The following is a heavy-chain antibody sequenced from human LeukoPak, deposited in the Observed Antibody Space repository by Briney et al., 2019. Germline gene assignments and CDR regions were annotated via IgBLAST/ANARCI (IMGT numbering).Heavy chain of an antibody. CDR1: EFTFSRYA. J-gene: IGHJ6*03. Sequence: HSGRSLRLSCAASEFTFSRYAMHLVRQAPGKGLEWLAVISYHGVDKFYRASVRGRFTISRDNVENTLFLQLDNLSSEDSGVYFCARAVPTIHHMDVWGKGTTVTVSS. D-gene: IGHD5-24*01. V-gene: IGHV3-30*14. CDR2: ISYHGVDK. CDR3: ARAVPTIHHMDV.